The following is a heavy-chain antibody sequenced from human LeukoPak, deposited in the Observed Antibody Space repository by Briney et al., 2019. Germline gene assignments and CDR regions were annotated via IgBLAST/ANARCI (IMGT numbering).Heavy chain of an antibody. J-gene: IGHJ4*02. CDR3: ARVWYSSSLYDLPAFDY. Sequence: SETLSLTCAVYGGSFSGYYWSWIRQPPGKGVEWIGEINHSGSTNYNPSLKSRVTISVDTSKNQFSLKLSSVTAADTAVYYCARVWYSSSLYDLPAFDYWGQGTLVTVSS. V-gene: IGHV4-34*01. CDR1: GGSFSGYY. D-gene: IGHD6-6*01. CDR2: INHSGST.